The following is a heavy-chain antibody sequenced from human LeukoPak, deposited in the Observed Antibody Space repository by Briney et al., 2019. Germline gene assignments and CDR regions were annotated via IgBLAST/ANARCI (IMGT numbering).Heavy chain of an antibody. D-gene: IGHD3-3*01. V-gene: IGHV3-7*01. CDR2: IKQDGSEK. Sequence: GGSLRLSCAASGFTFSSYWMSWVRQAPGKGLEWVANIKQDGSEKYYVDSVKRRFTISRDNAKNSLYLQMNSLRAEDTAVYYCARAGYYDFWSGYQSGYWGQGTLVTVSS. J-gene: IGHJ4*02. CDR1: GFTFSSYW. CDR3: ARAGYYDFWSGYQSGY.